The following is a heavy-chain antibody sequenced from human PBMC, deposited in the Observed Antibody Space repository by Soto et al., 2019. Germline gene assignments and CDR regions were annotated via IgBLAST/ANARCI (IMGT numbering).Heavy chain of an antibody. V-gene: IGHV1-69*12. CDR1: GGTFRTYA. Sequence: QVQLLQSGAEVKKPGSSVRVSCEASGGTFRTYAISWVRQAPGQGLEWMGEIIPIFGTVNYAQKFQGRVTITADESTTTVYMDLTSLRSEDTAVYYCAKGAVAGTPTSYYYYGMDVWGQGNTVTVSS. CDR2: IIPIFGTV. D-gene: IGHD6-19*01. CDR3: AKGAVAGTPTSYYYYGMDV. J-gene: IGHJ6*02.